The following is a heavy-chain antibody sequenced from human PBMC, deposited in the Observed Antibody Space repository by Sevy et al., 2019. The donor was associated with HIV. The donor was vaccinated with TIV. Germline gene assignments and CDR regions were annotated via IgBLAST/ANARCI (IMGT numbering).Heavy chain of an antibody. D-gene: IGHD2-2*01. CDR2: ISYTGNT. CDR1: GGTISSGNYY. V-gene: IGHV4-30-4*01. J-gene: IGHJ5*02. Sequence: SETLSLTCTVSGGTISSGNYYWHWIRQPPGKGLEWIGYISYTGNTYYNPSLKRPVTISVDTSNNQFSLRLTSVTAADTAVYYWARDASEETSTAVWFDPWGQGTLVTVSS. CDR3: ARDASEETSTAVWFDP.